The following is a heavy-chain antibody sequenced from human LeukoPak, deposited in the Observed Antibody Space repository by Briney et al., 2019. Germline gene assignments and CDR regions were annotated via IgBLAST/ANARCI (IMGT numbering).Heavy chain of an antibody. CDR2: ISWNSGSI. CDR3: AKHVAAAGTGGNFDY. J-gene: IGHJ4*02. D-gene: IGHD6-13*01. Sequence: GGSLRLSCAASGFTFDDYAMHWVRQAPGKGLEWVSGISWNSGSIGYADSVKGRFTISRDNAKNSLYPQMNSLRAEDTALYYCAKHVAAAGTGGNFDYWGQGTLVTVSS. CDR1: GFTFDDYA. V-gene: IGHV3-9*01.